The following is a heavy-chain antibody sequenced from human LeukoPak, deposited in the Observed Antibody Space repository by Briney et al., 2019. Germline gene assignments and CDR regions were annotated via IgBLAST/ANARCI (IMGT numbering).Heavy chain of an antibody. Sequence: PGGSLRLSCAASGFNFNTYEMNWVRQAPGKGLEWVSYICGRGTTKYYADSVKGRFTISRDSAENSLYLQMNDLRAEDTAVYYCARAFSSGYSYYFDYWGQGTLVTV. CDR2: ICGRGTTK. D-gene: IGHD3-22*01. CDR3: ARAFSSGYSYYFDY. J-gene: IGHJ4*02. CDR1: GFNFNTYE. V-gene: IGHV3-48*03.